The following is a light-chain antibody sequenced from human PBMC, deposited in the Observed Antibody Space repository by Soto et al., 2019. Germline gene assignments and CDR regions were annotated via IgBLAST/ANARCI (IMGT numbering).Light chain of an antibody. CDR2: GAS. J-gene: IGKJ1*01. CDR1: QSIRHY. CDR3: QHHNSYSQT. Sequence: IQMTQAHPTLSASVGVTVTITCRASQSIRHYLAWYQQMPGKAPKLLIYGASTLQSGVPSRFSGSGSGTEFTLTISSLQPDDFGTYFCQHHNSYSQTFGQGTRW. V-gene: IGKV1-5*01.